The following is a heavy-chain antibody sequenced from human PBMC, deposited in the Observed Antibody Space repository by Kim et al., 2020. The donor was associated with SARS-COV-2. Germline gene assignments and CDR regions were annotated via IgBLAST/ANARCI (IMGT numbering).Heavy chain of an antibody. CDR3: ASALGH. D-gene: IGHD3-16*02. V-gene: IGHV4-4*07. Sequence: SETLSLICTVSGDSLSSDYWSWNRQPAGKGLEWIGRIYTSGRTNYNPSLQSRVTMSVDMSKNQFSLKLSSVTAADTAVYYCASALGHWAQGTLVTVSS. J-gene: IGHJ4*02. CDR2: IYTSGRT. CDR1: GDSLSSDY.